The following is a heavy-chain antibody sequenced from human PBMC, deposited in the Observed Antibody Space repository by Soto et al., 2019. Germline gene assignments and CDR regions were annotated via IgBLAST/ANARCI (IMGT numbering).Heavy chain of an antibody. V-gene: IGHV4-39*01. D-gene: IGHD2-15*01. CDR1: GGSISSSSYY. CDR3: ARHTPAISISDH. J-gene: IGHJ4*02. Sequence: QLQLQESGPGLVKPSETLSLTCTVSGGSISSSSYYWGWIRQPPGKGLEWIGSIYYSGSTYYNPSLKNRVTISVDTSKNQFSLKLSSVTAADTAVYYCARHTPAISISDHWGQGTLVTVSS. CDR2: IYYSGST.